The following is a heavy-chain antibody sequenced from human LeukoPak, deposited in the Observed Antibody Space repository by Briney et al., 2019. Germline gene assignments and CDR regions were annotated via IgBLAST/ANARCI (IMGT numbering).Heavy chain of an antibody. CDR1: GGSISSYY. V-gene: IGHV4-59*01. CDR3: ARESYSSGWYDY. Sequence: PSETLSLTCTVSGGSISSYYWSWIRQPPGKGLEWIGYIYYSGSTNYNPSLMSRVTISVDTSKNQFSLKLSSVTAADTAVYYCARESYSSGWYDYWGQGTLVTVSS. CDR2: IYYSGST. D-gene: IGHD6-19*01. J-gene: IGHJ4*02.